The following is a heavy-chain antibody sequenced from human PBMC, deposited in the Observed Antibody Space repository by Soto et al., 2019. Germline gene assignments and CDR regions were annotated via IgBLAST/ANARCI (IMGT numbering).Heavy chain of an antibody. CDR3: ARDVVRGVIRWFDP. Sequence: SETLSLTCTVSGGSISSYYWSWIRQPPGKGLEWIGYIYYSGSTNYNPSLKSRVTISVDTSKNQFSLKLSSVTAADTAVYYCARDVVRGVIRWFDPWGQGTLVTVSS. V-gene: IGHV4-59*01. CDR2: IYYSGST. D-gene: IGHD3-10*01. J-gene: IGHJ5*02. CDR1: GGSISSYY.